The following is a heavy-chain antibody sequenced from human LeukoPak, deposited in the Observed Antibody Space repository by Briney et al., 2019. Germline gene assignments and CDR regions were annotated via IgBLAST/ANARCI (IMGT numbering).Heavy chain of an antibody. J-gene: IGHJ4*02. D-gene: IGHD6-13*01. Sequence: GGSLRLSCAASGFPFNAYWMTSVRQAPGKGLEWVANIRQDGDTKYYVDSVKGRFTISRDNAMNSLYLQMNSLRAEDTAIYYCARSLPYGTTWYGRSDFWGQGTLVTVSS. CDR3: ARSLPYGTTWYGRSDF. V-gene: IGHV3-7*03. CDR1: GFPFNAYW. CDR2: IRQDGDTK.